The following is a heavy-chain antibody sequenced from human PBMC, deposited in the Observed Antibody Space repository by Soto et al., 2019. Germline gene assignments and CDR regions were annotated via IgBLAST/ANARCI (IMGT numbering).Heavy chain of an antibody. CDR2: FDPEDGET. Sequence: ASVEVSCRVSGYTLTELSMHWVRQAPGKGLEWMGGFDPEDGETIYAQKFQGRVTMTEDTSTDTAYMELSSLRSEDTAVYYCATVRDFWSGYYFVGWFDPWGQGTLVTVSS. CDR1: GYTLTELS. CDR3: ATVRDFWSGYYFVGWFDP. D-gene: IGHD3-3*01. V-gene: IGHV1-24*01. J-gene: IGHJ5*02.